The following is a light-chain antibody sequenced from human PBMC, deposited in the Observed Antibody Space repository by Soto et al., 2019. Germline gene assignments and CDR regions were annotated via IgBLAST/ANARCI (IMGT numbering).Light chain of an antibody. CDR2: GNG. CDR1: SSSIGAGYE. V-gene: IGLV1-40*01. Sequence: QSVLTQPPSVSGAPGQRVTISCSGTSSSIGAGYEVHWYHQLPGTAPKLVVSGNGNRPSGVPDRLSASKSGTSASLAITGLPAEDEGHYYCQSYDKRLTAYVFGTATKVTVL. CDR3: QSYDKRLTAYV. J-gene: IGLJ1*01.